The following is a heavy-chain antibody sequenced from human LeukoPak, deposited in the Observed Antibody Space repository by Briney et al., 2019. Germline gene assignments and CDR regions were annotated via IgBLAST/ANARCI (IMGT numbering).Heavy chain of an antibody. J-gene: IGHJ4*02. CDR2: IYYSGST. CDR1: GGSISSSSYY. CDR3: ARQRRGVSGRDY. Sequence: PSETLSLTCTVAGGSISSSSYYWGWIRHPPGKGLGWIGSIYYSGSTYYNPSLKSRVTISVDTSKNQFSLKLSSVTAADTAVYYCARQRRGVSGRDYWGQGTLVTVSS. V-gene: IGHV4-39*01. D-gene: IGHD2-8*01.